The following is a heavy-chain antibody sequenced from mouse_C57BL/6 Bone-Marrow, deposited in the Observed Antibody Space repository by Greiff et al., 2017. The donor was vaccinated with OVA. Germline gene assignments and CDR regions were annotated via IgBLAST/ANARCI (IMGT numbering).Heavy chain of an antibody. J-gene: IGHJ4*01. CDR3: AALPTYHALDY. V-gene: IGHV3-6*01. CDR1: GYSITSGYY. D-gene: IGHD2-1*01. Sequence: DVQLVESGPGLVKPSQSLSLTCSVTGYSITSGYYWNWIRQFPGNKLEWMGYISYDGSNNYNPSLKNRISITRDPSKNQFFLKLNSVTTEDTATYYCAALPTYHALDYWGQGPPFTVSS. CDR2: ISYDGSN.